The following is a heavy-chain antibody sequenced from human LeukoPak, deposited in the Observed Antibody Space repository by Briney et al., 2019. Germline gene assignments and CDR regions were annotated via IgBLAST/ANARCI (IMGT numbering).Heavy chain of an antibody. Sequence: SETLSLTCAVSGYSISSGYYWGWIRQPPGKGLEWIGSIYHSGSTYYNPSLKSRVTISVDTSKNQFSLKLSSVTAADTAVYYCASEGRESTFGYWGQGTLVTVSS. D-gene: IGHD3-10*01. CDR2: IYHSGST. CDR1: GYSISSGYY. J-gene: IGHJ4*02. CDR3: ASEGRESTFGY. V-gene: IGHV4-38-2*01.